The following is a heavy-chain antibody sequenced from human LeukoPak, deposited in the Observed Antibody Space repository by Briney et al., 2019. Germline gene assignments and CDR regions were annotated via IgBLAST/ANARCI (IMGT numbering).Heavy chain of an antibody. CDR2: ISSSGSTI. J-gene: IGHJ4*02. Sequence: GGSLRLSCAASGFTFSSYSMNWVRQAPGKGLEWVSYISSSGSTIYYADSVKGRFTISRDNAKNSLYLQMNSLRAEDTAVYYCARDAYYDILTGYLDYWGQGTLVTVSS. V-gene: IGHV3-48*04. D-gene: IGHD3-9*01. CDR3: ARDAYYDILTGYLDY. CDR1: GFTFSSYS.